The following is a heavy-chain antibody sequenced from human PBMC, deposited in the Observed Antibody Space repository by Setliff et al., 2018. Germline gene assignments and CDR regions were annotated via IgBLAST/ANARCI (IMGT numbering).Heavy chain of an antibody. D-gene: IGHD3-10*01. CDR1: GGSFSTYY. V-gene: IGHV4-34*01. CDR2: INHSGST. Sequence: SETLSLTCAVYGGSFSTYYWIWIRQPPGKGLEWIGEINHSGSTNYNPSLKSRVTISVDTSKNQVSLKLSSVTAADTSVYYRARDAGGTMVRGVDAFDIWGQGTMVTVSS. J-gene: IGHJ3*02. CDR3: ARDAGGTMVRGVDAFDI.